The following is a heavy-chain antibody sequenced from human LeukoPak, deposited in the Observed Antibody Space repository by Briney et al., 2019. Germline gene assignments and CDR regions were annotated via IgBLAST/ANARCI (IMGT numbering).Heavy chain of an antibody. J-gene: IGHJ4*02. CDR2: IHYSGNT. D-gene: IGHD2-15*01. Sequence: SETLSLTCTVSGGSISSSSYYWGWIRQPPGKGLEWIGSIHYSGNTYYNSSLKSRVTTSEDTSKNQFSLKLSSVTAADTAVYYCARLGYCSSSSCSPEGPVDYWGQGTLVTVSS. CDR1: GGSISSSSYY. CDR3: ARLGYCSSSSCSPEGPVDY. V-gene: IGHV4-39*01.